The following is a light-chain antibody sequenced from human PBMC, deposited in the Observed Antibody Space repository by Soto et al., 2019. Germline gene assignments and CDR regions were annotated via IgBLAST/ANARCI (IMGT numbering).Light chain of an antibody. V-gene: IGKV1-39*01. CDR2: AAS. Sequence: DIQRTQSPSSLSASVGDEVTITCRASQTIVTYLNWYQLKRGKPPRLXIYAASSLQSGVPSIFSGSGSGTDFTLTISSLQPEDFATSSCQQSYNYTQTFGRGTKVDIK. CDR3: QQSYNYTQT. J-gene: IGKJ1*01. CDR1: QTIVTY.